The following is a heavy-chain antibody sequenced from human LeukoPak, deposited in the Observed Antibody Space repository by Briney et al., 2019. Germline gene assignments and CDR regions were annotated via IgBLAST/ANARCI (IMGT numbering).Heavy chain of an antibody. D-gene: IGHD3-3*01. CDR2: INSDGSST. J-gene: IGHJ4*02. CDR3: ASGRYITIFGVVPWYFDY. V-gene: IGHV3-74*01. CDR1: GFTFSSYW. Sequence: GGSPRLSCAASGFTFSSYWMHWVRQAPGKGLVWVSRINSDGSSTSYADSVKGRFTISRDNAKNTLYLQMNSLRAEDTAVYYCASGRYITIFGVVPWYFDYWGQGTLVTVSS.